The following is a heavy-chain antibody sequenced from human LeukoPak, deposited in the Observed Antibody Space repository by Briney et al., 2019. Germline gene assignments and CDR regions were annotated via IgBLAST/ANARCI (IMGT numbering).Heavy chain of an antibody. CDR3: TRGPPNWGYDY. D-gene: IGHD7-27*01. CDR2: MSPNSGNT. V-gene: IGHV1-8*01. CDR1: GYTFTSYD. Sequence: GASVKVSCKASGYTFTSYDINWVRQATGEVFEWKGWMSPNSGNTGYAQKFQGRVTMTRSTSMSTAYMELSSLSSEDTAVYYCTRGPPNWGYDYWGQGTLVTVSS. J-gene: IGHJ4*02.